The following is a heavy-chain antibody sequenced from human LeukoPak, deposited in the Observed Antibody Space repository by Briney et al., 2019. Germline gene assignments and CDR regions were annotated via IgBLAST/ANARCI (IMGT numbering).Heavy chain of an antibody. J-gene: IGHJ4*02. V-gene: IGHV3-48*03. D-gene: IGHD4-17*01. CDR1: GFTFSSYE. Sequence: PGGSLRLSCAASGFTFSSYEMIWVRQAPGKGLEWVSYISSSGSTIYYADSVKGRFTISRDNAKNSLYLQMNSLRAEDTAVYYCARGPSVTQVYWGQGTLVTVSS. CDR3: ARGPSVTQVY. CDR2: ISSSGSTI.